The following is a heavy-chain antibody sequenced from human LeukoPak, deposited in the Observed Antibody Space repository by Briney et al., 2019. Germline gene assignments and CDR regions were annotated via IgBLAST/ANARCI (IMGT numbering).Heavy chain of an antibody. D-gene: IGHD6-19*01. Sequence: GASVKVSCKASGYTFTGYYMHWVRQAPGQGLEWMGWINPNSGGTNYAQKFQGRVTMTRDTSISTAYMELSRLRSDDTAVYYCARESFWSEGIAVAGHYYYYYGMDVWGQGTTVTVSS. CDR1: GYTFTGYY. CDR3: ARESFWSEGIAVAGHYYYYYGMDV. J-gene: IGHJ6*02. CDR2: INPNSGGT. V-gene: IGHV1-2*02.